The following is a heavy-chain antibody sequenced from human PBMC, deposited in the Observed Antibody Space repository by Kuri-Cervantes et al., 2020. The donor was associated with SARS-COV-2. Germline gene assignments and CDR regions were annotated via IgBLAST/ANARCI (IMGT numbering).Heavy chain of an antibody. V-gene: IGHV3-74*01. J-gene: IGHJ4*02. CDR1: GFIFSSYW. CDR3: ARDWGYRTSYSFDY. CDR2: INSDGSST. Sequence: GESLKISCAASGFIFSSYWMHWVRQAPGKGLVWVSRINSDGSSTIYADSVKGRFTISRDNAKNTLYLNRICLRAEDTAVYYCARDWGYRTSYSFDYWGQGTLVTVSS. D-gene: IGHD3-16*02.